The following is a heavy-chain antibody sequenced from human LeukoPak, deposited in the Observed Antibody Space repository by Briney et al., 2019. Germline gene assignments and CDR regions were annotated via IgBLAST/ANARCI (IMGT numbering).Heavy chain of an antibody. CDR1: GFTFSSYA. CDR3: AHSWGGYSYGYPFPFDY. Sequence: GSLRLSCAASGFTFSSYAMSWVRQAPGKGLEWVSAISGSGGSTYYADSVKGRFTISRDNSKNTLYLQMNSLRAEDTAVYYCAHSWGGYSYGYPFPFDYWGQGTLVTVSS. D-gene: IGHD5-18*01. CDR2: ISGSGGST. V-gene: IGHV3-23*01. J-gene: IGHJ4*02.